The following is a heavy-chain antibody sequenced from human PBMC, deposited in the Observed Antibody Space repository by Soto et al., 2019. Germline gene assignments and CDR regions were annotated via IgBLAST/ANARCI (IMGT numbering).Heavy chain of an antibody. CDR3: ARGLTMVLGATPRSPLDWFDP. D-gene: IGHD3-10*01. V-gene: IGHV4-34*01. J-gene: IGHJ5*02. CDR2: INHSGST. CDR1: GGSFSGYY. Sequence: SETLSLTCAVYGGSFSGYYWSWIRQPPGKGLEWIGEINHSGSTNYNPSLKSRVTISVDTSKNQFSLKLSSVTAADTAVYYCARGLTMVLGATPRSPLDWFDPWGQGTLVT.